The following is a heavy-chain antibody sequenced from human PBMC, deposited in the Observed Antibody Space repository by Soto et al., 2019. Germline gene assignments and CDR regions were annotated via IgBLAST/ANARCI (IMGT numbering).Heavy chain of an antibody. J-gene: IGHJ5*02. V-gene: IGHV1-2*04. Sequence: ASVKVSCKASGYTFTGYYMHWVRQAPGQGLEWMGWINPNSGGTNYAQKFQGWVTMTRDTSISTAYMELSRLRSDDTAVYYCAGDLRVGVPAAKRGSWFDPWGQGTLVTVSS. D-gene: IGHD2-2*01. CDR2: INPNSGGT. CDR1: GYTFTGYY. CDR3: AGDLRVGVPAAKRGSWFDP.